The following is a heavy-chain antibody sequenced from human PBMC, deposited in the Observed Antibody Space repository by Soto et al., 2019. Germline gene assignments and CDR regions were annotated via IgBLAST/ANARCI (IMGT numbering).Heavy chain of an antibody. J-gene: IGHJ4*02. CDR1: GYTFTSSG. D-gene: IGHD3-22*01. CDR3: AKGPDDYDSSLSYGAVDH. V-gene: IGHV1-2*02. Sequence: APVRVSCKASGYTFTSSGMSWVRRPPGQGLKWMGWINANCARPNYGQKFQGRVTMTRDTSTSTAYMELSGLTSDDTALYFCAKGPDDYDSSLSYGAVDHRGQGTLGTGS. CDR2: INANCARP.